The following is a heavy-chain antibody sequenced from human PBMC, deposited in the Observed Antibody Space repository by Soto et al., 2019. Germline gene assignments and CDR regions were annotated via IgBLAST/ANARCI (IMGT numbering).Heavy chain of an antibody. CDR2: ISGSGGST. CDR1: GFTFSSYA. CDR3: AKKLRIVVVPAARHDAFDI. Sequence: PGGSLRLSCAASGFTFSSYAMSWVRQAPGKGLEWVSAISGSGGSTYYADSVKGRFTISRDNSKNTLYLQMNSLRAEDTAVYYCAKKLRIVVVPAARHDAFDIWGQGTMVTVSS. J-gene: IGHJ3*02. D-gene: IGHD2-2*01. V-gene: IGHV3-23*01.